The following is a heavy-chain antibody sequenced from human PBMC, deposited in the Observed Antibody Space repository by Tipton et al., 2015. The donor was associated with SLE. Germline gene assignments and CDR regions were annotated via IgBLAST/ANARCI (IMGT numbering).Heavy chain of an antibody. D-gene: IGHD5-18*01. V-gene: IGHV3-30*18. CDR1: GFTFSSYA. J-gene: IGHJ4*02. CDR2: ILYDGSNK. Sequence: SLRLSCAASGFTFSSYAMHWVRQAPGKGLEWLAVILYDGSNKYYADSVKGRFTISRDKSKNTLYLQMNSLRAEDTAVYYCAKIASAAMFDYWGQGTLVTVSS. CDR3: AKIASAAMFDY.